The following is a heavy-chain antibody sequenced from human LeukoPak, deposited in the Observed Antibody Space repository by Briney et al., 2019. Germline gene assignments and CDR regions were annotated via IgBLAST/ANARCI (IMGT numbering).Heavy chain of an antibody. D-gene: IGHD1-14*01. CDR3: ARGGTYYYYYMDV. V-gene: IGHV4-39*07. CDR1: GGSISTSNYY. J-gene: IGHJ6*03. Sequence: SETLSLTCTVSGGSISTSNYYWGWIRQPPGKGLEWIGEINHSGSTNYNPSLKSRVTISVDTSKNQFSLKLSSVTAADTAVYYCARGGTYYYYYMDVWGKGTTVTVSS. CDR2: INHSGST.